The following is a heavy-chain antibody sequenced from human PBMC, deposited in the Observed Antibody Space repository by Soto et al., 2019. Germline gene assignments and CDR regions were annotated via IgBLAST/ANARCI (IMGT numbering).Heavy chain of an antibody. Sequence: QITLKESGPTLVKPTQTLTLTCTFSGFSLSTSGVGVGWIRQPPGKALEWLALIYWDDDKRYSPSLKSRLTITKDTSKNQVVLTMTTMDPVDTSTYSCALLATKVARVVPAAILSALSIWCDPWGQGTLVTVSS. D-gene: IGHD2-2*01. CDR1: GFSLSTSGVG. J-gene: IGHJ5*02. CDR2: IYWDDDK. CDR3: ALLATKVARVVPAAILSALSIWCDP. V-gene: IGHV2-5*02.